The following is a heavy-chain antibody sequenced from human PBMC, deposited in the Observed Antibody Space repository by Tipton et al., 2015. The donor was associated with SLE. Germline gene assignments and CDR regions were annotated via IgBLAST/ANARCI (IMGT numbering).Heavy chain of an antibody. CDR2: IFHSGDT. CDR1: GGSVSSASYY. CDR3: ARDRGRDGSKVLGY. D-gene: IGHD5-24*01. V-gene: IGHV4-61*01. Sequence: TLSLTCTVSGGSVSSASYYWSWIRQSPGKGLEWIGYIFHSGDTNYNPSLKSRVTISSDTSTNQVSLKLISVTAADSAVYYCARDRGRDGSKVLGYWGRGTLVTVSS. J-gene: IGHJ4*02.